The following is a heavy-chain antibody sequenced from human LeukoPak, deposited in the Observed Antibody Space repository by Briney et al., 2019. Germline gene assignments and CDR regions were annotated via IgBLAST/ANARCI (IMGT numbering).Heavy chain of an antibody. CDR1: GFTFSSYG. D-gene: IGHD1-1*01. CDR2: ISYDGSNK. V-gene: IGHV3-30*18. CDR3: AKGRLERGLSDY. Sequence: GGSLRLSCAASGFTFSSYGMHWVRQAPGKGLEWVAVISYDGSNKYYADSVKGRFTISRDNSKNTLYLQMNSLRAEDTAVYYCAKGRLERGLSDYWGQGTLVTVSS. J-gene: IGHJ4*02.